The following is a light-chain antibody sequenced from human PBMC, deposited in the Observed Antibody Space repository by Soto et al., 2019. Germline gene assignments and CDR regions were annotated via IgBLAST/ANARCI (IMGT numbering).Light chain of an antibody. CDR1: QSVTHSF. CDR3: LQYGSLPNT. CDR2: DAS. V-gene: IGKV3-20*01. Sequence: EIVVTQSPGTLSLSPGERGTLSCRASQSVTHSFLAWYQQKPGQAPRLLICDASSRATGIPDRFSGSGSGTDFTLTISRLEPEDFAVYYCLQYGSLPNTFGPGTRVDLK. J-gene: IGKJ3*01.